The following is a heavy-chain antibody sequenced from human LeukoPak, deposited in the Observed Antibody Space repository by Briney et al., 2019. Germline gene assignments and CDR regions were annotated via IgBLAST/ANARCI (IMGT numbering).Heavy chain of an antibody. CDR2: IKEDGSEK. CDR3: ARDSSGYQ. D-gene: IGHD3-22*01. J-gene: IGHJ4*02. V-gene: IGHV3-7*01. CDR1: GFTFSTYW. Sequence: GGSLRPSCAASGFTFSTYWMSWVRQAPGKGLEWVANIKEDGSEKYYGDSVKGRFTISRDNAKNSLYLQMNSLRAEDTAVYYCARDSSGYQWGQGTLVTVSS.